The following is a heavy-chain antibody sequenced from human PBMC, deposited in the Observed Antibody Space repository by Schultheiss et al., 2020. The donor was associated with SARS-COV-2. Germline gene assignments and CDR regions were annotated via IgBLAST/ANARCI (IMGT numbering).Heavy chain of an antibody. CDR1: GYTFTSYY. J-gene: IGHJ5*02. CDR3: ARDYGDYPIWFDP. V-gene: IGHV1-46*01. CDR2: INPSGGST. Sequence: ASVKVSCKASGYTFTSYYMHWVRQAPGQGLEWMGIINPSGGSTSYAQKFQGRVTMTRDTSTSTVFMELSSLRSDDTAVYYCARDYGDYPIWFDPWGQGTLVTVSS. D-gene: IGHD4-17*01.